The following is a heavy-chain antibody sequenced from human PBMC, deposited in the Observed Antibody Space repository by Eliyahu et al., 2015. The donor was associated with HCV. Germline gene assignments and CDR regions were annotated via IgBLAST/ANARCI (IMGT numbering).Heavy chain of an antibody. CDR1: GDSCIHHS. V-gene: IGHV4-34*02. Sequence: QVQLKQWGAGLLKPSETLSLTCAVYGDSCIHHSWXWIRQPPGKGXEWIGETDPSGRAXYNPSLKGRVTISVDMVKNQFSLRVXSVTATDTAVYYCARGLRXYCPSATXYXFDYWGQGTLVTVSS. CDR3: ARGLRXYCPSATXYXFDY. CDR2: TDPSGRA. J-gene: IGHJ4*02. D-gene: IGHD2-2*01.